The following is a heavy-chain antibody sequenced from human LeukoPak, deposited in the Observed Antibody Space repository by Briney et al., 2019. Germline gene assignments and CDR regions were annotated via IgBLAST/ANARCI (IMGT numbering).Heavy chain of an antibody. CDR2: INAGNGNT. V-gene: IGHV1-3*01. D-gene: IGHD3-9*01. CDR1: GYTFTSYA. J-gene: IGHJ4*02. Sequence: ASVKVSCKASGYTFTSYAMHWVRQAPGQRLEWMGWINAGNGNTKYSQKFQGRVTITRDTSASTAYMELSSLRSEDTAVYYCARDRLNDILTGYLDYWGQGTLVTVSS. CDR3: ARDRLNDILTGYLDY.